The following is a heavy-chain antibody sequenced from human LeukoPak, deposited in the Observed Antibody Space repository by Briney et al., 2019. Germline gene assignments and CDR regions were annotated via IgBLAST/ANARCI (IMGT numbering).Heavy chain of an antibody. J-gene: IGHJ4*02. CDR2: ISSSSSYI. V-gene: IGHV3-21*01. D-gene: IGHD5-24*01. CDR3: ARGLASNYWDY. Sequence: GGSLRLSCAASGFTFSSYSMNWVRQAPGKGLEWVSSISSSSSYIYYADSVKGRFTISRDNSENTLYLQMNNLRAEDTALYYCARGLASNYWDYWGQGTLVTVSS. CDR1: GFTFSSYS.